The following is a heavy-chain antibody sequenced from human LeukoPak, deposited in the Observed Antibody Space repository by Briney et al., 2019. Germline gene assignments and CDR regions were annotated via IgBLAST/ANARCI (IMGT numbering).Heavy chain of an antibody. CDR3: ARDPTTVTKGLDI. D-gene: IGHD4-17*01. V-gene: IGHV4-59*11. CDR1: GDSFSSHY. Sequence: SETLSLTCTVSGDSFSSHYWSWVRQPPGRGLEWIGYVSYIGSTNYNPSLKSRVTISVDTSKNQFSLKLSSVTAADSAVYYCARDPTTVTKGLDIWGQGTMVTVSS. CDR2: VSYIGST. J-gene: IGHJ3*02.